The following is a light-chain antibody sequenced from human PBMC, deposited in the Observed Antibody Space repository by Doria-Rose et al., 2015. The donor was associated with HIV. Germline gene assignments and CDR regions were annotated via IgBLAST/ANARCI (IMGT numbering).Light chain of an antibody. V-gene: IGKV3-20*01. J-gene: IGKJ1*01. Sequence: EIVLTQSPGTLSLSPGERATLSCRASHSTSSYLAWYQLKPGQAPRLLLYGASGRATDIPDRFSGSASGTDFTLTISRLEPEDFAVYFCQQYGSSPLFGQGTRVEVK. CDR3: QQYGSSPL. CDR1: HSTSSY. CDR2: GAS.